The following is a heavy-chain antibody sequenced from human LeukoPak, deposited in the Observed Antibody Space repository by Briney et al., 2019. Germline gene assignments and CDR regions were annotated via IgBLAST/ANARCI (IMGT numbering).Heavy chain of an antibody. Sequence: SETLSLTCAVYGGSFSGYYWSWIRQPPGKGLEWVGEINHSGSTNYNPSLKSRVTISVDTSKNQFSLKLSSVTAADTAVYYCARVVVVVPAAGNYYYGLDVWGQGTTVTVSS. CDR3: ARVVVVVPAAGNYYYGLDV. V-gene: IGHV4-34*01. CDR1: GGSFSGYY. D-gene: IGHD2-2*01. CDR2: INHSGST. J-gene: IGHJ6*02.